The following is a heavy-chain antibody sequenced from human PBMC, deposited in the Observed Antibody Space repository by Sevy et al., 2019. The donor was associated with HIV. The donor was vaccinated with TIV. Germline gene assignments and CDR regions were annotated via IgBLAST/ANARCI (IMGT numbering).Heavy chain of an antibody. D-gene: IGHD5-18*01. V-gene: IGHV3-23*01. CDR3: AKKMGGGSGMAFLVDY. J-gene: IGHJ4*02. CDR2: ISGTGDHT. CDR1: GFTFSSFA. Sequence: GGSLRLSCAASGFTFSSFAMDWVRQAPGKGLDWISVISGTGDHTYYADSMKGRFTISRDNSKNTLFLQMNSLRAEDTAIFYCAKKMGGGSGMAFLVDYWGQGTLVTVSS.